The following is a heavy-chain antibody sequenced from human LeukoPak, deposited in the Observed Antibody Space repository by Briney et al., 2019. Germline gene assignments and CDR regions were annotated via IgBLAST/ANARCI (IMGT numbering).Heavy chain of an antibody. D-gene: IGHD3-16*01. CDR3: ARARGIIAY. Sequence: GGSLRLSCAASGFTFSSYSMNWVRQAPGKGLEWVSVIYANGSTYYPDSVKGRFTISRDNSKGSLYLQMNSLRAEDTSVYYCARARGIIAYWGQGTLVTVSS. J-gene: IGHJ4*02. CDR1: GFTFSSYS. CDR2: IYANGST. V-gene: IGHV3-66*01.